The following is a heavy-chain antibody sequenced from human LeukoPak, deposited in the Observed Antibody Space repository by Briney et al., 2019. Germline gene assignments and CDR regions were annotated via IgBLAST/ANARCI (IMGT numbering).Heavy chain of an antibody. Sequence: GASVKVSCKASGYTFTGYYMHWVRQAPGQGLEWMGWINPNSGGTNYAQKFQGRVTMTRDTPISTAYMELSRLRSDDTAVYYCFITMVRGDPSDYWGQGTLVTVSS. CDR2: INPNSGGT. CDR1: GYTFTGYY. D-gene: IGHD3-10*01. V-gene: IGHV1-2*02. J-gene: IGHJ4*02. CDR3: FITMVRGDPSDY.